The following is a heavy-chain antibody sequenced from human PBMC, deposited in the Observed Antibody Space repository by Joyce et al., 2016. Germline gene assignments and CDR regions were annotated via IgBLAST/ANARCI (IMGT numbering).Heavy chain of an antibody. CDR1: GYTFTSYD. J-gene: IGHJ5*02. V-gene: IGHV1-8*01. CDR3: ARERNYGDLSFDP. CDR2: MNPNSGNI. Sequence: QVQLVQSGAEVKKPGASVKVSCKASGYTFTSYDINWVRQDTGQGLEWMGWMNPNSGNIAYAQKFQGRVTLTRNTAISTAYMELSSLRSEDTAVYYCARERNYGDLSFDPWGQGTLVTVSS. D-gene: IGHD4-17*01.